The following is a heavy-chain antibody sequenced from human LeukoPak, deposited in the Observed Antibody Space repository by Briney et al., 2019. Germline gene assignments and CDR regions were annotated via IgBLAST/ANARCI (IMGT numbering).Heavy chain of an antibody. Sequence: SETLSLTCAVYGGSFSGYYWSWIRQPPGKGLEWIGEINHSGSTNYNPSLKSRVTISVDTSKNQFSLKLSSVTAADTAVYYCARSWYYYGSGSPRPFDYWGQGTLVTVSS. CDR1: GGSFSGYY. D-gene: IGHD3-10*01. CDR2: INHSGST. J-gene: IGHJ4*02. V-gene: IGHV4-34*01. CDR3: ARSWYYYGSGSPRPFDY.